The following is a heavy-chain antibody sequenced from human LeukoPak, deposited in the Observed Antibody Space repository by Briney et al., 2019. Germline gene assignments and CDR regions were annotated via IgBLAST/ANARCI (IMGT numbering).Heavy chain of an antibody. CDR1: GTTFSRSA. D-gene: IGHD1-26*01. V-gene: IGHV1-69*05. CDR3: ARDDGSATLGFDS. J-gene: IGHJ4*02. Sequence: ASVKVSCKASGTTFSRSAISWVRQAPGQGLEWMGGVIPILGTTNYAQKFQDRVSITTDESTSTAYTEVSSLRSVDTAVYYCARDDGSATLGFDSWGQGTLVTVSS. CDR2: VIPILGTT.